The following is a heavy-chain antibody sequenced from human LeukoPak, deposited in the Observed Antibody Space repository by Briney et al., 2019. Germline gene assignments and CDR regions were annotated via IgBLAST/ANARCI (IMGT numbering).Heavy chain of an antibody. Sequence: PSETLSLTCTVSGYSMSSGYYWGWIRQPPGKGVEGIGSIYDSGRTYYNPSLKIRVTISVYTSNNQFSLKLSSVTAADTAVYYCARVRVHYDFWSGYPDYFDYWGQGTLVTVSS. J-gene: IGHJ4*02. V-gene: IGHV4-38-2*02. D-gene: IGHD3-3*01. CDR3: ARVRVHYDFWSGYPDYFDY. CDR1: GYSMSSGYY. CDR2: IYDSGRT.